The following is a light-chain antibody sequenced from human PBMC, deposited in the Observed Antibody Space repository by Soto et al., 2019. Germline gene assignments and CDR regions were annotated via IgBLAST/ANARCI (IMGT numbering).Light chain of an antibody. V-gene: IGKV3-15*01. CDR2: GPS. Sequence: ELVMTQSPATLSVSPGDRATLSCRASQSVSTNLAWYQQKPGQAPRLLIYGPSIRATGIPARFSGSGSGTEFTLTINSLQSEDFALYYCQEYDKWPPGFTFGHGIRVDNK. J-gene: IGKJ3*01. CDR3: QEYDKWPPGFT. CDR1: QSVSTN.